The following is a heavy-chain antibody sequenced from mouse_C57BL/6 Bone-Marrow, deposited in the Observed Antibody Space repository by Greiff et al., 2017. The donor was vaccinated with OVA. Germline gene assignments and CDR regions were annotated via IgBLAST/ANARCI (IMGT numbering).Heavy chain of an antibody. Sequence: VQLQQSGAELVRPGASVTLSCKASGYTFTDYEMHWVKQTPVHGLEWIGAIDPETGGTAYNQKFKGKAILTADKSSSTAYMELRSLTSEDSAVYYCTRGGVITTVVGYWYFDGWGTGTTVTVSS. D-gene: IGHD1-1*01. V-gene: IGHV1-15*01. CDR3: TRGGVITTVVGYWYFDG. J-gene: IGHJ1*03. CDR1: GYTFTDYE. CDR2: IDPETGGT.